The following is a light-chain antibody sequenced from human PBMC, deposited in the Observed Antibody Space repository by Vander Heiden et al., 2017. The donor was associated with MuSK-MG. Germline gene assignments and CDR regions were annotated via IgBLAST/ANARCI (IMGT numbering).Light chain of an antibody. V-gene: IGLV3-1*01. Sequence: SYELTQPPSVSVSPGQTASITCSGDKLGDKFACWYQQKPGQSPVLVIYQERKRPSGSHERFSGSNSGNTATLTSSGTQAMDEADYYCQAWDSSSWVVFGGGTKLTVL. CDR2: QER. CDR1: KLGDKF. CDR3: QAWDSSSWVV. J-gene: IGLJ2*01.